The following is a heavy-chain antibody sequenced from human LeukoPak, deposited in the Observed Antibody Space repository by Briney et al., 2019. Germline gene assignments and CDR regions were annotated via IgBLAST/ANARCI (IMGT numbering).Heavy chain of an antibody. Sequence: GGSLTLSCAASGFRFKNYNMNWVRQAPGKGLDWVSSISSSSSYIHYADSVKGRFTIYRNNTNNSLFLQINSLRAEDTDIYYCVRLHTRLKEGYYYYYGMDVWGQGTTVTVAS. D-gene: IGHD2-21*01. CDR1: GFRFKNYN. CDR3: VRLHTRLKEGYYYYYGMDV. CDR2: ISSSSSYI. V-gene: IGHV3-21*01. J-gene: IGHJ6*02.